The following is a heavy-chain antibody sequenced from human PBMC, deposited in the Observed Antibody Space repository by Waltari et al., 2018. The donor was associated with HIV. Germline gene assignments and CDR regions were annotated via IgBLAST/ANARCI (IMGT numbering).Heavy chain of an antibody. CDR3: ARVQWELPIDY. J-gene: IGHJ4*02. CDR1: GYSISSGYY. CDR2: IYHSGST. Sequence: QVQLQESGPGLVKPSETLSLTCAVSGYSISSGYYWGWIRQPPGKGLEWIGSIYHSGSTYYNPSLKRRVTISVDTSKNQFSLKLSSVTAADTAVYYCARVQWELPIDYWGQGTLVTVSS. D-gene: IGHD1-26*01. V-gene: IGHV4-38-2*01.